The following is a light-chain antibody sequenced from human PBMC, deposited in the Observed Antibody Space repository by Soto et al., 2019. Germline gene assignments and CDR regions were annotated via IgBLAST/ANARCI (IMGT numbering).Light chain of an antibody. CDR1: STDVGGYNY. V-gene: IGLV2-14*01. CDR3: NSYSGGPTLYP. J-gene: IGLJ1*01. Sequence: QSVLTQPASVSGSPGQSITISCTGTSTDVGGYNYVSWYQQHPGKAPKLLISDVSNRPSGVSFRFSGSKSGNTASLTISGLQAEDEADYYCNSYSGGPTLYPLGTGTKVTVL. CDR2: DVS.